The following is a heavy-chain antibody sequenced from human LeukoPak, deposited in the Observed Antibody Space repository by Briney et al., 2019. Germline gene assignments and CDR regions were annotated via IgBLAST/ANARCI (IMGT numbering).Heavy chain of an antibody. D-gene: IGHD5-18*01. CDR2: IYYSGSA. CDR3: ARGQLWLDY. Sequence: SETLSLTCTVSGGSISSYYWSWIRQPPGKGLEWIGHIYYSGSATYNPSLTSRVTISLDTSKNQFSLKLSSVTAADTAVYYCARGQLWLDYWGRGTLVTVSS. V-gene: IGHV4-59*01. CDR1: GGSISSYY. J-gene: IGHJ4*02.